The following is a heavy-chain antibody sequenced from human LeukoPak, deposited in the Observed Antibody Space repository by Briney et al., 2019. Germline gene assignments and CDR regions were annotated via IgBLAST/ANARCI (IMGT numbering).Heavy chain of an antibody. CDR3: ARGLDYYYYMDV. Sequence: EASVKVSCKASGGTLSSYAISWVRQAPGQGLEWMGGIIPIFGTANYAQKFQGRVTITADESTSTAYMELSSLRSEDTAVYYCARGLDYYYYMDVWGKGTTVTVSS. D-gene: IGHD3/OR15-3a*01. J-gene: IGHJ6*03. CDR1: GGTLSSYA. V-gene: IGHV1-69*13. CDR2: IIPIFGTA.